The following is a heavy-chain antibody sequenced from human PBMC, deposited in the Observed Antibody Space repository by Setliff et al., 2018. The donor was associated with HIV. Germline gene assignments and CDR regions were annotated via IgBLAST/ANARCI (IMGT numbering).Heavy chain of an antibody. Sequence: SETLSLTCTLYGGSLTNYYWTWIRQPPEKGLEWIGYIYYSGSTNYNPSLKSRVTISVDTSKNQFSLKLSSVTAADTAVYYCATEFPLSSPYYYDSSGYYYWGQGTLVTVSS. CDR2: IYYSGST. D-gene: IGHD3-22*01. CDR1: GGSLTNYY. V-gene: IGHV4-59*01. CDR3: ATEFPLSSPYYYDSSGYYY. J-gene: IGHJ4*02.